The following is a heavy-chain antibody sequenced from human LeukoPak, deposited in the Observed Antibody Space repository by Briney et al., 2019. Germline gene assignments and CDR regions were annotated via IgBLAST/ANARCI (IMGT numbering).Heavy chain of an antibody. CDR2: IYYSGST. Sequence: KPSETLSLTCTVSGGSISSYYWSWIRQPPGKGLEWIGYIYYSGSTNYNPSLKSRVTISVDTSKNQFSLKLSSVTAADTAVYYCAAGYSSGWYDPIDYWGQGTLVTVSS. V-gene: IGHV4-59*01. CDR3: AAGYSSGWYDPIDY. CDR1: GGSISSYY. D-gene: IGHD6-19*01. J-gene: IGHJ4*02.